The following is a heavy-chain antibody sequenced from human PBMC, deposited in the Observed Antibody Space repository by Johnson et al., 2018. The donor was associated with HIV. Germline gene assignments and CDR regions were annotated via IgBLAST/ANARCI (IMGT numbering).Heavy chain of an antibody. CDR2: IGASGITT. Sequence: MQLVESGGDLIQPGGSLRLSCAASGFTFRNYAMSWVRQAPGKGLEWVSGIGASGITTYYADSVKGRFTISRDNSKNTLYLQMNSLRAEDTAVYYCARGEQWLVPDSEDAFDIWGQGTMVTVSS. J-gene: IGHJ3*02. D-gene: IGHD6-19*01. CDR1: GFTFRNYA. CDR3: ARGEQWLVPDSEDAFDI. V-gene: IGHV3-23*04.